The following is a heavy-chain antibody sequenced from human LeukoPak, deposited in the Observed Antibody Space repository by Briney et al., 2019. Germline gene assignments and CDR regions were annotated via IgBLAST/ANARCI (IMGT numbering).Heavy chain of an antibody. J-gene: IGHJ2*01. CDR3: ARGYSYGYPRWYFDL. CDR1: GGSISTYY. D-gene: IGHD5-18*01. CDR2: IYYSGST. Sequence: SETLSLTCTISGGSISTYYWSWIRQPPGKGLEWIGYIYYSGSTNYNPSLKSRVTISVDTSKNQFSPELSSVTAADTAVYYCARGYSYGYPRWYFDLWGRGTLVTVSS. V-gene: IGHV4-59*01.